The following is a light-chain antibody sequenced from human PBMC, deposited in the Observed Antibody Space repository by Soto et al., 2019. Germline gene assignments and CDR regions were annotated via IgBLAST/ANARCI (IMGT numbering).Light chain of an antibody. CDR2: DVS. V-gene: IGLV2-14*01. CDR1: SSDVGGYNY. Sequence: QSVLTQPASVSGSPGQSITISCNGTSSDVGGYNYVSWYQQHPGKAPKLMIYDVSNRPSGASNRFSGSKSGNTASLTISGLQAEDEADYYCSSYTSSSTLVFGTGTKVTVL. J-gene: IGLJ1*01. CDR3: SSYTSSSTLV.